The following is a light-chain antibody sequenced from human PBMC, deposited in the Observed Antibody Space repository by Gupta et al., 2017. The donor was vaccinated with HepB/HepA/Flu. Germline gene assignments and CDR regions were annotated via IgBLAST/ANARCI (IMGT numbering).Light chain of an antibody. CDR1: VLAKKY. CDR3: YSAADNNLRV. Sequence: SDELTQPSSVAVSPGQTARITCSGDVLAKKYARWFQQKPGQAPVPVIYKDSERPSGIPERFSGSSSGTTVTLTIRGAQVEDEADYYCYSAADNNLRVFGGGTKLTVL. J-gene: IGLJ3*02. V-gene: IGLV3-27*01. CDR2: KDS.